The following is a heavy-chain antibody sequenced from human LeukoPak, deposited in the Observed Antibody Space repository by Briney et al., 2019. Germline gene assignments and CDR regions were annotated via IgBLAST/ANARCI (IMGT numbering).Heavy chain of an antibody. V-gene: IGHV1-18*01. J-gene: IGHJ6*04. CDR3: ARGSEVLELRPTPMDV. Sequence: GASVKVSCKASGYTFISYGISWVRQAPGHGLEWMGWISAYNANTNYAQKLQGRVTMTTDTSTSTAYMELSSLRSEDTAVYYCARGSEVLELRPTPMDVWGKGTTVTVSS. D-gene: IGHD1-7*01. CDR1: GYTFISYG. CDR2: ISAYNANT.